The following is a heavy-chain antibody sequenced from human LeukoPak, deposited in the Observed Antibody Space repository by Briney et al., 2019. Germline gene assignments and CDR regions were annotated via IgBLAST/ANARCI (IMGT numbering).Heavy chain of an antibody. D-gene: IGHD3-22*01. CDR1: GFSFSSFW. J-gene: IGHJ5*02. CDR3: TRGGSCYYAGWSDP. V-gene: IGHV3-7*03. CDR2: IKQHASEK. Sequence: GGSLSLSCVASGFSFSSFWMTWVRQAPGKGLEWVASIKQHASEKHYVDSVKGRFTISRDDVRNSVSLHMSSLRDDDTALYYCTRGGSCYYAGWSDPWGQGSLVTVSS.